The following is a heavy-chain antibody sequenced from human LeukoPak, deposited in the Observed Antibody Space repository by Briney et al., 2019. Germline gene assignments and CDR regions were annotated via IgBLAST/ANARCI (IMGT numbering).Heavy chain of an antibody. CDR3: AIKYYYYYGMDV. Sequence: GESLKISCKGSGYSFTSYWISWVRQMPGKGLEWMGRIDPSDSYTNYSPSFQGHVTISADKSISTACLQWSSLKASDTAMYYCAIKYYYYYGMDVWGQGTTVTVSS. V-gene: IGHV5-10-1*01. J-gene: IGHJ6*02. CDR1: GYSFTSYW. CDR2: IDPSDSYT.